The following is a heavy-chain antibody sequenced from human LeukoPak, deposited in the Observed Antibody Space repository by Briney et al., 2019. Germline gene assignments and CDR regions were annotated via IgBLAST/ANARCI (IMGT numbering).Heavy chain of an antibody. D-gene: IGHD1-1*01. V-gene: IGHV1-69*13. CDR2: IIPIFGTA. J-gene: IGHJ6*02. CDR3: ARDNRTTGTTDYYYYGMDV. CDR1: GGTFSSYA. Sequence: SVKVSCKASGGTFSSYAISWVRQAPGQGLEWMGGIIPIFGTANYAQKFQGRVTITADESTSTAYMELSSLRSEDTAVYYCARDNRTTGTTDYYYYGMDVWGQGTTVTVSS.